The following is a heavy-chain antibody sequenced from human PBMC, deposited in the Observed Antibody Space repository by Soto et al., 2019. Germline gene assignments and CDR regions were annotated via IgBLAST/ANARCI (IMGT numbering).Heavy chain of an antibody. J-gene: IGHJ4*02. CDR1: GGTFSSYA. V-gene: IGHV1-69*13. CDR3: AGGQSGSYYRYSGY. Sequence: SVKFSCKASGGTFSSYAISWVRQAPGQGLEWMGGIIPIFGTANYAQKFQGRGTITADESTSTAYMGLGSPRSEDTAENYCAGGQSGSYYRYSGYWSQG. D-gene: IGHD1-26*01. CDR2: IIPIFGTA.